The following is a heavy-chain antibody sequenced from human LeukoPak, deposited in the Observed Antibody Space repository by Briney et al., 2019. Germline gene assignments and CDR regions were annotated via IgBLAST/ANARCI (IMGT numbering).Heavy chain of an antibody. J-gene: IGHJ4*02. Sequence: GGSLRLSCAASGFTFDDYGMSWVRQAPGKGLEWVSGINWNGGSTGYADSVKGRFTISRDNAKNSLYLQMNSLKTEDTAVYFCVMISSSSGYNFDCWGQGTLVTVSS. CDR2: INWNGGST. V-gene: IGHV3-20*04. CDR1: GFTFDDYG. D-gene: IGHD6-6*01. CDR3: VMISSSSGYNFDC.